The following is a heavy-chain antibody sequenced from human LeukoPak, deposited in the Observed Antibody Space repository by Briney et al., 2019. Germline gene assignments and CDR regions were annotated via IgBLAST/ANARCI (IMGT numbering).Heavy chain of an antibody. D-gene: IGHD6-19*01. CDR3: AKGHREYYSSGWGTFDY. V-gene: IGHV3-48*03. CDR1: GFTFSSYE. CDR2: ISSSGSTI. Sequence: PGGSLRLSCAASGFTFSSYEMNWVRQAPGKGLEWVSYISSSGSTIYYADSVKGRFTISRDNAKNSLYLQMNSLRAEDTALYYCAKGHREYYSSGWGTFDYWGQGTLVTVSS. J-gene: IGHJ4*02.